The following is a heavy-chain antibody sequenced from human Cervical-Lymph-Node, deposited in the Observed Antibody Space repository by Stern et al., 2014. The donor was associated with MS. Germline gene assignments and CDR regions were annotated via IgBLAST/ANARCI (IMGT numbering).Heavy chain of an antibody. CDR3: AHSFGSVSGTYSGLDV. D-gene: IGHD1-7*01. CDR2: IDWDDDD. Sequence: ESGPSLVRPTQTVTLTCTVSGFSLSADGVGVGWIRQAPGKALEWLALIDWDDDDRYSQSLKNRLAIRKDTSKNQVVLTMTDMDPEDTGTYYCAHSFGSVSGTYSGLDVWGQGTTVTVS. J-gene: IGHJ6*02. CDR1: GFSLSADGVG. V-gene: IGHV2-5*02.